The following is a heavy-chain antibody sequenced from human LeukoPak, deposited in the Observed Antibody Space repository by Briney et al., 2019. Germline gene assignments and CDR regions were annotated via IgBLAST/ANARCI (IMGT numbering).Heavy chain of an antibody. Sequence: PGRSLRLSCAASGFTFSSYDMHWVRQATGKGLEWVSGIGTAGDTYYPGSLKGRFTISRENAKNVLYLQMNSLRAGDTAVYYCARGYGSGSSTSYYYYGMDVWGQGTTVTVSS. J-gene: IGHJ6*02. CDR2: IGTAGDT. CDR1: GFTFSSYD. CDR3: ARGYGSGSSTSYYYYGMDV. D-gene: IGHD3-10*01. V-gene: IGHV3-13*01.